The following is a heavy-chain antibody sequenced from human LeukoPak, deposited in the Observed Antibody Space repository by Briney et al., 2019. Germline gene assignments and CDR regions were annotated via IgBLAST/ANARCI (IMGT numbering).Heavy chain of an antibody. CDR1: GFTFSDYG. J-gene: IGHJ3*01. CDR2: IWYDGGKK. D-gene: IGHD2-15*01. CDR3: VRYCNGGSCYRAAFDV. Sequence: GGSLRLSCAASGFTFSDYGMYWVRQAPGKGLEWVALIWYDGGKKYYTDSVRGRFTISRDNSKNTLYLQMNSLRAEDTAEYYCVRYCNGGSCYRAAFDVWGPGTTVTVSS. V-gene: IGHV3-33*01.